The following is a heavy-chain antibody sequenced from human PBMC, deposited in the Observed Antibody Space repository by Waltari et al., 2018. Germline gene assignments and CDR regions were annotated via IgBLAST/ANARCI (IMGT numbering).Heavy chain of an antibody. CDR1: GGSISSYY. J-gene: IGHJ6*03. V-gene: IGHV4-4*07. CDR3: ARGRVGSGWSWYYYYYMDV. Sequence: QVQLQESGPGLVKPSETLSLTCTVSGGSISSYYWSWIRPPAGEGLEWIGRIYTSGSTNYNPSLKSRVTMSVDTSKNQFSLKLSSVTAADTAVYYCARGRVGSGWSWYYYYYMDVWGKGTTVTISS. D-gene: IGHD6-19*01. CDR2: IYTSGST.